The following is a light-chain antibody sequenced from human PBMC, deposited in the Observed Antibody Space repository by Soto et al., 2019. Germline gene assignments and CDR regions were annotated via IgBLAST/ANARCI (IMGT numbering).Light chain of an antibody. CDR3: YSAADNTGI. CDR1: SSDVGSYNL. J-gene: IGLJ2*01. V-gene: IGLV2-23*01. Sequence: QSALTQPASVSGSPGQSITISCTGTSSDVGSYNLVSWYQQHPGKAPKLMIYEGSKRPSGVSNRFSGSKSGNTASLTISGLQAEDEADYYCYSAADNTGIFGGGTKVTVL. CDR2: EGS.